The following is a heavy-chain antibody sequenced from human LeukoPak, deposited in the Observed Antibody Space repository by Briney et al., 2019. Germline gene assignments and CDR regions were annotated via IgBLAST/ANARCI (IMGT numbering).Heavy chain of an antibody. CDR2: IYYSGST. CDR1: GGSISTYY. Sequence: PSETLSLTCTVSGGSISTYYWSWIRQPPGKGLEWIGYIYYSGSTNYNPSLKSRVTISVDTSKNQFSLKVRSVTAADTAVYYCARGIPGYFGTSGYYYEYWGQGTLVTVSS. CDR3: ARGIPGYFGTSGYYYEY. V-gene: IGHV4-59*01. D-gene: IGHD3-22*01. J-gene: IGHJ4*02.